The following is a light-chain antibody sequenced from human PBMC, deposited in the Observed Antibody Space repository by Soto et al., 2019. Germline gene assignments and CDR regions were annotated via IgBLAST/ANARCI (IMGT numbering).Light chain of an antibody. CDR3: QQYYSYPRT. CDR2: DAS. J-gene: IGKJ1*01. Sequence: DIQMTQSPSSLSASVGDRVTIICRASQGISSDLAWYQQKPGKVPKLLIYDASTLQSGVPSRFSGSGSGTDFTLTISCLQSEDFATYYCQQYYSYPRTFGQGTKVDIK. CDR1: QGISSD. V-gene: IGKV1-27*01.